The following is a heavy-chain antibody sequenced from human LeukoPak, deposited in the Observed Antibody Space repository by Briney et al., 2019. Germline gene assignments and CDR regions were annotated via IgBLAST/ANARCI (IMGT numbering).Heavy chain of an antibody. Sequence: GGSLRLSCAASGFTFSSYSMNWVRQAPGKGLVWVSSISSSSSYIYYADSVKGRFTISRDNAKNSLYLQMNSLRAEDTAVYYCARAEYDLDYMDVWGKGTTVTVSS. CDR2: ISSSSSYI. D-gene: IGHD3-3*01. CDR1: GFTFSSYS. J-gene: IGHJ6*03. V-gene: IGHV3-21*01. CDR3: ARAEYDLDYMDV.